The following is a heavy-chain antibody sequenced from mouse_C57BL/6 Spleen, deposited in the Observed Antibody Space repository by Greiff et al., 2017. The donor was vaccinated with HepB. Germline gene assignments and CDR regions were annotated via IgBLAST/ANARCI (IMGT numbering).Heavy chain of an antibody. CDR2: IDPETGGT. CDR3: TIRGTAQAIFDY. Sequence: QVQLQQSGAELVRPGASVTLSCKASGYTFTDYEMHWVKQTPVHGLEWIGAIDPETGGTAYNQKFKGKAILTADKSSSTAYMELRSLTSEDSAVYYCTIRGTAQAIFDYWGQGTTLTVSS. V-gene: IGHV1-15*01. D-gene: IGHD3-1*01. J-gene: IGHJ2*01. CDR1: GYTFTDYE.